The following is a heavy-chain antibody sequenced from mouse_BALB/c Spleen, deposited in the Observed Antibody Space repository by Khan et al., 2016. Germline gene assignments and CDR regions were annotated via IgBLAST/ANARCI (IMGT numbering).Heavy chain of an antibody. Sequence: QVQLQQSGPELVRPGVSVKISCKGSGYTFTDYAMHWVKQSHGKSLEWIGVISTYSGNTNYNQKFKGKATMTVDKSTSTAYMEIARMTAEDSAIYYCARWGVRWYFDVWGAGTTVTVSS. CDR2: ISTYSGNT. D-gene: IGHD2-14*01. CDR1: GYTFTDYA. J-gene: IGHJ1*01. V-gene: IGHV1S137*01. CDR3: ARWGVRWYFDV.